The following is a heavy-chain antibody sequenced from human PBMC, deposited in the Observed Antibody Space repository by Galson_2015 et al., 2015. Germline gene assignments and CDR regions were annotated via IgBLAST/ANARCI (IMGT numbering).Heavy chain of an antibody. CDR1: GFTFSSYG. J-gene: IGHJ4*02. V-gene: IGHV3-33*06. CDR3: AKDRRVGGWYFFGLDY. Sequence: SLRLSCAASGFTFSSYGMHWVRQAPGKGLEWVAVIWYDGSNKYYADSVKGRFTISRDNSKNTLYLQMNSLRAEDTAVYYCAKDRRVGGWYFFGLDYWGQGTLVTVSS. CDR2: IWYDGSNK. D-gene: IGHD6-19*01.